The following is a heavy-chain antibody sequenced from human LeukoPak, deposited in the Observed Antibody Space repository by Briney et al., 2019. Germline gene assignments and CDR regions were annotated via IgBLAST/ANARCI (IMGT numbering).Heavy chain of an antibody. J-gene: IGHJ4*02. V-gene: IGHV3-48*01. CDR1: AFIFSGHW. CDR2: IRSRDTGV. CDR3: ARDHNYAFDY. D-gene: IGHD3-16*01. Sequence: PGGSLRLSCEGSAFIFSGHWMNWVRQAPGKGLEWLSNIRSRDTGVSYVDSVRGRFTISRDDAKNSLFLQMNNLRVEDTAIYYCARDHNYAFDYWGRGILVTVSS.